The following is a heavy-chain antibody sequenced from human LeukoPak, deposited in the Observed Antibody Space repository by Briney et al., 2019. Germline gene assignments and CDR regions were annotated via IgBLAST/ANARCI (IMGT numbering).Heavy chain of an antibody. V-gene: IGHV1-8*01. CDR1: GYTFTSYD. Sequence: ASVKVSCKASGYTFTSYDINWVRQAAGQGLEWMGWMNPNSGNTGYAQKFQGRVTMTRNTSISTAYMELSSLRSEDTAVYYCAREYSSSWSDWFDPWGQGTLVTVSS. CDR3: AREYSSSWSDWFDP. J-gene: IGHJ5*02. CDR2: MNPNSGNT. D-gene: IGHD6-13*01.